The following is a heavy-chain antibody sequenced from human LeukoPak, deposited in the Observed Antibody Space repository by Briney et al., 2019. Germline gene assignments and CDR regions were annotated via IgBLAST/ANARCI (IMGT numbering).Heavy chain of an antibody. CDR3: ARDQRGSSSLDY. CDR1: GGSISTYY. V-gene: IGHV4-59*12. J-gene: IGHJ4*02. Sequence: SETLSLTCTVSGGSISTYYWSWIRQPPGKGLEWIGYIYYSGNTNYSPSLKSRVTISVDTSKNQFSLKLTSVTAADTAVYYCARDQRGSSSLDYWGQGTLVTVSS. CDR2: IYYSGNT. D-gene: IGHD6-13*01.